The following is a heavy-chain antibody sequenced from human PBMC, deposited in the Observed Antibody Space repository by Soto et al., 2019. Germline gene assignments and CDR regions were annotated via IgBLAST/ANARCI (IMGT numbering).Heavy chain of an antibody. CDR2: IIPILGIA. D-gene: IGHD3-3*01. Sequence: SVKVSCKASGGTFSSYTISWVRQAPGQGLEWMGRIIPILGIANYAQKFQGRVTITADKSTSTAYMELSSLRSEDTAVYYCASRTPLTTIFEYDYWGQGNLVTVSS. CDR3: ASRTPLTTIFEYDY. CDR1: GGTFSSYT. V-gene: IGHV1-69*02. J-gene: IGHJ4*02.